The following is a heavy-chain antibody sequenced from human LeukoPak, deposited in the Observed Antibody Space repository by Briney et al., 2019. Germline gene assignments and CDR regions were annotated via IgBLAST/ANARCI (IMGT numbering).Heavy chain of an antibody. CDR2: IIGSGSST. CDR3: ARSYSNHVFGMDV. CDR1: EFTFSSYE. Sequence: PGGSLRVSCAASEFTFSSYELNWVGQAPGKGLEWVSGIIGSGSSTYYADSVRGRFSISRDNSKNTVFLQMNSVRAEDTAVYYCARSYSNHVFGMDVWGQGTTVTVSS. J-gene: IGHJ6*02. V-gene: IGHV3-48*03. D-gene: IGHD4-11*01.